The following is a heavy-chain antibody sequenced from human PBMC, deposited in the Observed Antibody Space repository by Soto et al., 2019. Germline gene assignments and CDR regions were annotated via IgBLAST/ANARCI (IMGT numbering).Heavy chain of an antibody. Sequence: EVQLVESGGGLVQPGGSLRLSCAASGFTFSSYWMSWVRQAPGKGLEWVANIKQEGSEKYYVDSVKGRFTISRDNAKNSLYLQINSLRAEDTAVYYCARAPDLRSSTTYASEWVGYLGQGTLVTVSS. CDR3: ARAPDLRSSTTYASEWVGY. D-gene: IGHD2-2*01. V-gene: IGHV3-7*01. J-gene: IGHJ4*02. CDR1: GFTFSSYW. CDR2: IKQEGSEK.